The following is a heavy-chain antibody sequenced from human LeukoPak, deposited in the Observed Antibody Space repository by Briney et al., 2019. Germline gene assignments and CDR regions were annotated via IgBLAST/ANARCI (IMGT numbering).Heavy chain of an antibody. D-gene: IGHD3-16*01. CDR1: GGSISSYY. J-gene: IGHJ4*02. CDR2: IYYSGST. Sequence: SETLSLTCTVSGGSISSYYWSWIRQPPGKGLEWVGYIYYSGSTNYNPSLKSRVTISVDTSKNQFSLKLSSVTAADTAVYYCARVGARFTVDYFDYWGQGTLVTVSS. V-gene: IGHV4-59*01. CDR3: ARVGARFTVDYFDY.